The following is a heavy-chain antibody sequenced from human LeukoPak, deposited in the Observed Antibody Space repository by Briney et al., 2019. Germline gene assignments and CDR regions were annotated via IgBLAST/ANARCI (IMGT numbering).Heavy chain of an antibody. CDR2: MNPNSGNT. D-gene: IGHD4-17*01. J-gene: IGHJ4*02. CDR1: GYTFTSYD. V-gene: IGHV1-8*03. CDR3: ARVHIDYGDQLDY. Sequence: ASVKVSCKASGYTFTSYDINWVRQATGQGLEWMGWMNPNSGNTGYAQKFQGRVTITRNTSISTAYMELSSLRSEDTAVYYCARVHIDYGDQLDYWGQGTLVTVSS.